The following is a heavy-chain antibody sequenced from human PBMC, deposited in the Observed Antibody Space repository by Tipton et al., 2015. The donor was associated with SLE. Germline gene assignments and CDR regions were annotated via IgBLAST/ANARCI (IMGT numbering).Heavy chain of an antibody. Sequence: QSGPEVKKPGASVKVSCKASGYTFTSYGISWVRQAPGQGLEWMGWISAYNGNTNYAQKLQGRVTMTTDTSTSTAYMELRSQRSDDTAVYYCAIPRGIAARDDAFDIWGQGTMVTVSS. V-gene: IGHV1-18*01. CDR2: ISAYNGNT. J-gene: IGHJ3*02. CDR1: GYTFTSYG. D-gene: IGHD6-6*01. CDR3: AIPRGIAARDDAFDI.